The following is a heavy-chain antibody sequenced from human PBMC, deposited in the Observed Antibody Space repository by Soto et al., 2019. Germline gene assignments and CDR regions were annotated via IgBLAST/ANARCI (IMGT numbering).Heavy chain of an antibody. V-gene: IGHV4-31*03. CDR1: GGSISSGGYY. J-gene: IGHJ4*02. CDR2: IYYSGST. CDR3: ARVVVPAAMSWAYFDY. D-gene: IGHD2-2*01. Sequence: SETLSLTCTVSGGSISSGGYYWSWIRQHPGKGLEWIGYIYYSGSTYYNPSLKSRVTISVDTSKNQFSLKLSSVTAADTAVYYYARVVVPAAMSWAYFDYWGQGTLVTVSS.